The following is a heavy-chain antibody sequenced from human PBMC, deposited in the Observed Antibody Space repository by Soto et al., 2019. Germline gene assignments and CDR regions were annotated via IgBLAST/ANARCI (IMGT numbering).Heavy chain of an antibody. CDR2: IWYDGSNK. CDR1: GFTFSSYG. CDR3: ARAGYCSGGSCYSFDY. J-gene: IGHJ4*02. V-gene: IGHV3-33*01. Sequence: QVQLVESGGGVVQPGRSLRLSCAASGFTFSSYGMHWVRQAPGKGLEWVAVIWYDGSNKYYADSVKGRFTISRDNSKNTMYLQMNSLSAEDTAVYYCARAGYCSGGSCYSFDYWGQGTLVTVSS. D-gene: IGHD2-15*01.